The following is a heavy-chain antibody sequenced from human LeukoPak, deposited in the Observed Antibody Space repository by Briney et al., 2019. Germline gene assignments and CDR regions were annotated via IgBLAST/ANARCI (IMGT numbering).Heavy chain of an antibody. CDR1: GGSFSGYY. CDR3: ARGGGYYGSGSYPYYYYYMDV. D-gene: IGHD3-10*01. Sequence: PSETLSLTCAVYGGSFSGYYWSWIRQPPGKGLEWIGEINHSGSTNYNPSLKSRVTISVDTSKNQFSLKLSSVTAADTAVYYCARGGGYYGSGSYPYYYYYMDVWGKGTTVTISS. J-gene: IGHJ6*03. CDR2: INHSGST. V-gene: IGHV4-34*01.